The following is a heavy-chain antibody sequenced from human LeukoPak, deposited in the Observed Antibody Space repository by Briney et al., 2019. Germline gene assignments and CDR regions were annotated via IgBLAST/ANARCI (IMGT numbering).Heavy chain of an antibody. CDR1: GGSISSSSYY. V-gene: IGHV4-39*07. CDR3: ARGRLVVVTASPFDL. Sequence: PSETLSLTCTVSGGSISSSSYYWGWIRQPPGKGLEWIGSIYYSGSTYYNPSLKSRVTISVDTSKNQFSLKLSSVTAADTAVYYCARGRLVVVTASPFDLWGRGTLVTVSS. J-gene: IGHJ2*01. D-gene: IGHD2-21*02. CDR2: IYYSGST.